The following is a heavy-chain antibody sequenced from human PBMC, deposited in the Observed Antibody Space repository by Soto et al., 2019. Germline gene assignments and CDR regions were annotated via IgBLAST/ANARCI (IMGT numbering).Heavy chain of an antibody. V-gene: IGHV4-4*07. J-gene: IGHJ4*02. CDR2: VYITGTT. CDR1: GGSISNYF. CDR3: ARDGDYNSGWYSFDY. Sequence: PSETLSLTCTVSGGSISNYFWSWIRQPAGKGMEWIGRVYITGTTNYNPSLKSRVTMSVDASQNQVSLRLSSVTAADTAVYYCARDGDYNSGWYSFDYWGQGPLVTVSS. D-gene: IGHD6-19*01.